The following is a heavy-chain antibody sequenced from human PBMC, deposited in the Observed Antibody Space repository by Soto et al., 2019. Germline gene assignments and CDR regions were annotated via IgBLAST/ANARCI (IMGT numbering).Heavy chain of an antibody. Sequence: QISLKESGPTLVKPTQTLTLTCSFSGFSLSTSGVGVGWIRQPPGKALEWLALIYWDDDKRYSLSLRSRLTITKDTSKNQVVLTMTNIDPVDTATSYCAQRRRYDGSGSFNWFDPWGQGTLVTVSS. J-gene: IGHJ5*02. CDR1: GFSLSTSGVG. D-gene: IGHD3-10*01. V-gene: IGHV2-5*02. CDR3: AQRRRYDGSGSFNWFDP. CDR2: IYWDDDK.